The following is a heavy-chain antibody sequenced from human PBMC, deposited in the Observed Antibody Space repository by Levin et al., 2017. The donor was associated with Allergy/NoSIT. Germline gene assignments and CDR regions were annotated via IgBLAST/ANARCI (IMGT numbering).Heavy chain of an antibody. CDR2: IWYDGSNK. J-gene: IGHJ5*02. CDR1: GFTFSSYG. CDR3: AALKYSGYA. D-gene: IGHD5-12*01. Sequence: GESLKISCAASGFTFSSYGMHWVRQAPGKGLEWVAVIWYDGSNKYYADSVKGRFTISRDNSKNTLYLQMNSLRAEDTAVYYCAALKYSGYAWCQGTLVTVSS. V-gene: IGHV3-33*01.